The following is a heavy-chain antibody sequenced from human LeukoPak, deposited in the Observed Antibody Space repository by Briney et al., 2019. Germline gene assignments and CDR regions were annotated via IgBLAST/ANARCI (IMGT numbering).Heavy chain of an antibody. CDR2: INSSSSTI. CDR3: ARAHSSGHY. D-gene: IGHD6-19*01. J-gene: IGHJ4*02. Sequence: GGSLRLSCAASGFTFSSYSMNWLRQAPGKGLEWVSYINSSSSTIYYADSVKGRFTISRDNAKNSLYLQMNSLRAEDTAVYYCARAHSSGHYWGQGTLVTVSS. V-gene: IGHV3-48*04. CDR1: GFTFSSYS.